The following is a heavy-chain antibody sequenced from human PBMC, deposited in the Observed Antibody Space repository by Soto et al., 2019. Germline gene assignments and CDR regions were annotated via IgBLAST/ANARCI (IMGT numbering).Heavy chain of an antibody. V-gene: IGHV3-48*01. D-gene: IGHD2-15*01. CDR2: ITRSSSTM. Sequence: EVQLVESGGGLVQPGGSLRLSCAASGFSFSSYTMNWVRQAPGKGLEWISSITRSSSTMYYRDSVKGRFTISRDNAKTSLYLQMNSLRVEDSAVYYCARGREYCSGDNCYETGSDYWGQRTLVTVSS. CDR1: GFSFSSYT. CDR3: ARGREYCSGDNCYETGSDY. J-gene: IGHJ4*02.